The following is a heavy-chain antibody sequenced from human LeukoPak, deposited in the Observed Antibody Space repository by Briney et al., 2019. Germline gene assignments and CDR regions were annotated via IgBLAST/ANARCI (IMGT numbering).Heavy chain of an antibody. J-gene: IGHJ4*02. V-gene: IGHV1-46*01. D-gene: IGHD3-22*01. Sequence: GASVKVSCKASGYTFTSYYMHWVRQAPGQGLEWMGIINPSGGSTSYAQKFQGRVTMTRDTSTSTVYMELSSLRSEDTAVYYCARVRAYYYDSSGYLDYWGQGTLVTVSS. CDR1: GYTFTSYY. CDR2: INPSGGST. CDR3: ARVRAYYYDSSGYLDY.